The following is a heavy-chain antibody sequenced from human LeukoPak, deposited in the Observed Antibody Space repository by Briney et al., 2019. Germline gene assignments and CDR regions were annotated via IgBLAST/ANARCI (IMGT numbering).Heavy chain of an antibody. CDR1: GITFSNYY. CDR3: ATDDYRGLGY. V-gene: IGHV3-74*01. CDR2: IIQDGSVT. J-gene: IGHJ4*02. D-gene: IGHD3-16*01. Sequence: PGGSLRLPCVTSGITFSNYYMHWVRQVAGEGMVWVSHIIQDGSVTSYADSVKGRFTISRDSAKNTVYLQLNNLRPEDTAVYYCATDDYRGLGYWGRGTLVTVSS.